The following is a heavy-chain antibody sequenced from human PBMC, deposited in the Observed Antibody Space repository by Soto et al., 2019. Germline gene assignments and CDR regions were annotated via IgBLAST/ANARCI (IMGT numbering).Heavy chain of an antibody. V-gene: IGHV1-3*01. Sequence: ASVKVSCKASGYTFTSYAMHWVRQAPGQRLEWMGWINAGNGNTKYSQKFQGRVTITRDTSASTAYMELSSLRSEDTAVYYCARSSYYDFWSGYYLRGYDWFDPWGQGTLVTVSS. CDR1: GYTFTSYA. J-gene: IGHJ5*02. CDR3: ARSSYYDFWSGYYLRGYDWFDP. CDR2: INAGNGNT. D-gene: IGHD3-3*01.